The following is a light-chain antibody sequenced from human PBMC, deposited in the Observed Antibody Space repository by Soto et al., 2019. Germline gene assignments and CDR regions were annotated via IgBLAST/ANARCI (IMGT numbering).Light chain of an antibody. CDR1: QSVSSY. Sequence: EIVFTQSPFTLSFYPLEIATLSCRASQSVSSYLAWYQQKPGQTPRLLIYDAIIRAADVPARFSGSWSGTEFTLTINSLQSEDFAVYYCQQYDAWPLTFGGGTKVDIK. V-gene: IGKV3-15*01. CDR2: DAI. J-gene: IGKJ4*01. CDR3: QQYDAWPLT.